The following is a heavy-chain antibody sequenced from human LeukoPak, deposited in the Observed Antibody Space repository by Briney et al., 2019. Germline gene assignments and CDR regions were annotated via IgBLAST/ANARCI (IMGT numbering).Heavy chain of an antibody. V-gene: IGHV3-66*01. CDR1: GFTVRNNY. CDR3: ARDPPAVASNTYG. D-gene: IGHD6-13*01. Sequence: PGGSPRLSCAASGFTVRNNYMNWVRQAPGKGLEWVSLIYSDGSTYYADSVRGRFTISRDNSENTLYLQMNSLRVEDTAMYYCARDPPAVASNTYGWGQGTLVTVSS. CDR2: IYSDGST. J-gene: IGHJ4*02.